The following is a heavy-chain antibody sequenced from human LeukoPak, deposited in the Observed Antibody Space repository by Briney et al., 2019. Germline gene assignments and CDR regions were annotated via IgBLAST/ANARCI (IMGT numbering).Heavy chain of an antibody. CDR3: ARGRRVNSGSYYRAGYNWFDP. V-gene: IGHV4-34*01. CDR2: INHSGST. D-gene: IGHD1-26*01. J-gene: IGHJ5*02. CDR1: GGSFSGYY. Sequence: PSETLSLTCAVYGGSFSGYYWSWIRQPPGKGLKWIGEINHSGSTNYNPSLKSRVTISVDTSKNQFSLKLSSVTAADTAVYYCARGRRVNSGSYYRAGYNWFDPWGQGTLVTVSS.